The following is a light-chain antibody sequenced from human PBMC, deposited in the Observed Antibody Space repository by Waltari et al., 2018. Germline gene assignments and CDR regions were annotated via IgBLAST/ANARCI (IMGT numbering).Light chain of an antibody. J-gene: IGLJ1*01. Sequence: SYVLTQPPSVSVAPGEPARIPWGGDNVAGKNVHWYQQKPGQAPVLVIYSDSDRPSGIPERFSGSNSGNTATISINRVEAGGEADYYCQVWDSGGDLTHVFGPGTRVTVL. CDR3: QVWDSGGDLTHV. V-gene: IGLV3-21*04. CDR2: SDS. CDR1: NVAGKN.